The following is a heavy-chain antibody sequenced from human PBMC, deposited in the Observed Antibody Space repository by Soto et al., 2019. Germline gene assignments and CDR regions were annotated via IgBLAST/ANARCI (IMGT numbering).Heavy chain of an antibody. CDR2: TYYSGSN. D-gene: IGHD5-18*01. CDR1: GCSISSSSYY. Sequence: QLQLQESGPGLVKPSETLYLTCKVSGCSISSSSYYWVWIRHPPGKGLEWSGSTYYSGSNYYNQSLKSQVTIAVDTSKNQFALKLSSVTAADTAVYYCASRGIQLWSKMDVWGQGTTVTVSS. V-gene: IGHV4-39*01. J-gene: IGHJ6*02. CDR3: ASRGIQLWSKMDV.